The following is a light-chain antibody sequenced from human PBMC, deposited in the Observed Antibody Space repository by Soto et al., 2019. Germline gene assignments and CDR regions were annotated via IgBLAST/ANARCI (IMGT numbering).Light chain of an antibody. V-gene: IGLV1-40*01. CDR3: QSYDSGLIGYV. Sequence: QSVLTQPPSVSGAPGQTVTISCAGTSSNIGAGYDVHWYQHLSGRAPKLLMYGNSYRPSGVPDRFSGSKSGTSASLAITVLQAEDEADYYCQSYDSGLIGYVFGTGTKLTVL. J-gene: IGLJ1*01. CDR2: GNS. CDR1: SSNIGAGYD.